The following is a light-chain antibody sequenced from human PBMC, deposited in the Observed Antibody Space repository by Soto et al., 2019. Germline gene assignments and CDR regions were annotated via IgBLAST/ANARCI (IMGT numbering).Light chain of an antibody. Sequence: QSALTQPASVSGSPGQSITISCTGTSSDVGGYNYVSWYQQHPGKAPKLMIYDVSNRPSGVSNRFSGSKSGNTASLTISGLQDDDEADYYCSSYTSSSTEVFGTGTKLTVL. V-gene: IGLV2-14*01. CDR2: DVS. J-gene: IGLJ1*01. CDR1: SSDVGGYNY. CDR3: SSYTSSSTEV.